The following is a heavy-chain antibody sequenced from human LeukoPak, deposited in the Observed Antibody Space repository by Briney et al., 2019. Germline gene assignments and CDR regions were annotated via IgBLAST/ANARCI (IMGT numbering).Heavy chain of an antibody. Sequence: SETQSLTCALSGYSITSVYWWGWIRQTPGRGLEWIGSLNHSGSTSYNPSLKSRVTISVDTSKNQFSLRLSSVTAADTAVYYCARVGGDDSTGHYSVDYWGQGTLVTVSS. J-gene: IGHJ4*02. V-gene: IGHV4-38-2*01. CDR3: ARVGGDDSTGHYSVDY. CDR1: GYSITSVYW. CDR2: LNHSGST. D-gene: IGHD3-22*01.